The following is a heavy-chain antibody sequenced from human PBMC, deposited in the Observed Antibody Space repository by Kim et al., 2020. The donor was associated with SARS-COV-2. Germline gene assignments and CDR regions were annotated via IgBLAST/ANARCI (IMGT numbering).Heavy chain of an antibody. J-gene: IGHJ3*01. D-gene: IGHD6-6*01. CDR1: GFNLSDFW. CDR2: IHTDGNTA. Sequence: GGSLRLSCAASGFNLSDFWIHWVRQAPGKGLEWVSRIHTDGNTAIYADSVKGRFTIYRDHARNTVFLQMHSLRAEDTAVYYCAREGLYSNSSLGAFDLWGQGSMVTVTS. V-gene: IGHV3-74*01. CDR3: AREGLYSNSSLGAFDL.